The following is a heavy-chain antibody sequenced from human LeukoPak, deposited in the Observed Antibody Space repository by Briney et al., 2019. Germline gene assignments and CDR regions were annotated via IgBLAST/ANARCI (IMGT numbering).Heavy chain of an antibody. D-gene: IGHD6-19*01. CDR3: RATYNSSGD. CDR1: GFTFSGAG. Sequence: GMSLRLSCAASGFTFSGAGMHWVRQVSGKGLEWLGRIRNKNNKYATAYGASMKGRISISRDDSKNTAYLQMNSLKIEDTAVYYCRATYNSSGDWGQGILVTVSS. J-gene: IGHJ4*02. CDR2: IRNKNNKYAT. V-gene: IGHV3-73*01.